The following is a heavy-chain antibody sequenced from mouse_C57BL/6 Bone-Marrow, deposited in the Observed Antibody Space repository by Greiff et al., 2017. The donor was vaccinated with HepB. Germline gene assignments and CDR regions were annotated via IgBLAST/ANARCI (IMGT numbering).Heavy chain of an antibody. CDR1: GFTFSDYG. CDR3: ARGVYYDYDGYAMDD. V-gene: IGHV5-17*01. Sequence: EVQVVESGGGLVKPGGSLKLSCAASGFTFSDYGMHWVRQAPEKGLEWVAYISSGSSTIYYADTVKGRFTISRANAKNTQFLQMTSLRCEDTAMYDCARGVYYDYDGYAMDDWGQGTSVTVSS. CDR2: ISSGSSTI. J-gene: IGHJ4*01. D-gene: IGHD2-4*01.